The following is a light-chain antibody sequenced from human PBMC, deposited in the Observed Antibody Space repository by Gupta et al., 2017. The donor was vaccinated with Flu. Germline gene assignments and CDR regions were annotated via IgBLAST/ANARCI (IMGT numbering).Light chain of an antibody. J-gene: IGLJ3*02. Sequence: QSVLTQPPSVSSAPGQKVTISCSGSSSNLENNYVSWYQQFPGTAPKLLIYETNKRPSGIPDRFSGSKSDTSATLDIIGLQTGDEADFYCGTWDSSLRAWVFGGGTKLTVL. CDR1: SSNLENNY. CDR2: ETN. CDR3: GTWDSSLRAWV. V-gene: IGLV1-51*02.